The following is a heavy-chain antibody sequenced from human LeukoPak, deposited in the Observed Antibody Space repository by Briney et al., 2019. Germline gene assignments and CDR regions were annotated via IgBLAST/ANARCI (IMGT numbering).Heavy chain of an antibody. CDR2: IYYSGST. D-gene: IGHD2-2*02. J-gene: IGHJ5*02. Sequence: SETLSLTCTVSGGSISSSSYYWGWIRQPPGKGLEWIGSIYYSGSTYYNPSLKSRVTISVDTSKNQFSLKLSSVTAADTAVYYCARLIVVVPAAIVDPWGQGTLVTVSS. CDR3: ARLIVVVPAAIVDP. CDR1: GGSISSSSYY. V-gene: IGHV4-39*01.